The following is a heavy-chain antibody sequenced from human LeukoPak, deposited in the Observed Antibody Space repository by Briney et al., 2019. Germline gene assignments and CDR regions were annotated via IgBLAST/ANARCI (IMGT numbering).Heavy chain of an antibody. CDR1: GFTVNSYS. V-gene: IGHV3-48*03. J-gene: IGHJ4*02. CDR3: ARDAPAGEKPEYFFDY. Sequence: GGSLRLSCAVSGFTVNSYSMNWVRQAPGKGLEWVSHIGVSGGSVYADSVKGRFTISRDNAKNSVYMQMNSLRAEDTAVYYCARDAPAGEKPEYFFDYWGQGILVTVSS. CDR2: IGVSGGSV.